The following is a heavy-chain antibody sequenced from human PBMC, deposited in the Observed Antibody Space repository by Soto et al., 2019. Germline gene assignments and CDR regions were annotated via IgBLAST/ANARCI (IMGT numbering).Heavy chain of an antibody. V-gene: IGHV4-39*01. D-gene: IGHD6-19*01. CDR1: GGSISSSSYY. Sequence: QLQLQESGPGLVKPSETLSLTCTVSGGSISSSSYYWGWIRQPPGKGLEWIGSIYYSGSTYYNPSLTSRIPISVVTSTNQFSLTLSSVTAADTAVYYCARHQTSEQWLVRELGYFDYWGQGTLVTVSS. CDR3: ARHQTSEQWLVRELGYFDY. CDR2: IYYSGST. J-gene: IGHJ4*02.